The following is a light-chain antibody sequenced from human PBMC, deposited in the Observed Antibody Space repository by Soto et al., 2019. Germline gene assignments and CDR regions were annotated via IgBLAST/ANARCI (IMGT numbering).Light chain of an antibody. J-gene: IGKJ4*01. CDR3: QQYFSTPLT. V-gene: IGKV4-1*01. CDR2: WAS. Sequence: DIVMTQSPDSLAVSLGERATINCKSSQSVLYSSNNKNYLAWYQQKPGQPPKLLIYWASTRESGVPDRFSGSGSGTDFTLTISSLQAEDVEVYYCQQYFSTPLTLGGGTKVDI. CDR1: QSVLYSSNNKNY.